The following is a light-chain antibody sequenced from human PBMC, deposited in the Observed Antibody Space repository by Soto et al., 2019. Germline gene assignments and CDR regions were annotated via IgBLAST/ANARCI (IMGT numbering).Light chain of an antibody. CDR1: QSISSW. CDR3: QQFHSFPIT. V-gene: IGKV1-5*01. J-gene: IGKJ5*01. CDR2: DTF. Sequence: DIQMTQSPSSLSASVGDRVSITCRASQSISSWLAWYQQKPGKAPKLLMFDTFSLESGVPSRFSGSGSGTDFTLTINSLQPEDYATYYCQQFHSFPITFGQGTRLEIK.